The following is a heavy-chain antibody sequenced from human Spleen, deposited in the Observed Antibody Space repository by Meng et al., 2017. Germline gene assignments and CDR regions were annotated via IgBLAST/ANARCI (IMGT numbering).Heavy chain of an antibody. V-gene: IGHV3-74*01. Sequence: GESLKISCAASRFPFSTYWMHWVRQAPGKGLVWVSRINSDGGSTRYADSVKGRFTISRDNSKNTLYLQMNSLRAEDTAVYYCARSPIDKYDLSALPLDYWGQGTLVTVSS. CDR2: INSDGGST. J-gene: IGHJ4*02. CDR1: RFPFSTYW. D-gene: IGHD3-22*01. CDR3: ARSPIDKYDLSALPLDY.